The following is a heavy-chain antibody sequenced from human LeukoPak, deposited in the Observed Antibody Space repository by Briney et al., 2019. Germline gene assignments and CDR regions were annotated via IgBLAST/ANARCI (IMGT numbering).Heavy chain of an antibody. D-gene: IGHD6-13*01. J-gene: IGHJ4*02. Sequence: GGSLRLSCAASGFTFSSYWMSWVRQAPGKGLEWVSATSGSGVSTYYADSVKGRFTISRDNSKNTLYLQMNSLRAEDTAVYYCGEQLVPKIRGQGTLVTVSS. V-gene: IGHV3-23*01. CDR2: TSGSGVST. CDR1: GFTFSSYW. CDR3: GEQLVPKI.